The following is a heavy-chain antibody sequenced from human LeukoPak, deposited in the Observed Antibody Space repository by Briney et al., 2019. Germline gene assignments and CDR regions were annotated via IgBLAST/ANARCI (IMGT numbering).Heavy chain of an antibody. D-gene: IGHD6-13*01. V-gene: IGHV3-66*01. J-gene: IGHJ4*02. CDR1: GFTVSSNY. CDR2: IYSGGST. CDR3: ARGSGYSSIWSDFDY. Sequence: GGSLRLSCAASGFTVSSNYMTWFRQAPGKGLEWVSVIYSGGSTFYADSVKRRFTISIDNSKNTLYLQMNSLRAEDTAVYFCARGSGYSSIWSDFDYWGQGTLVTVSS.